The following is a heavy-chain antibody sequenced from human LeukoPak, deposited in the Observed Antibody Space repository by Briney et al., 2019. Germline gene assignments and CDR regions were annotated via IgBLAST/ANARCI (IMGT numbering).Heavy chain of an antibody. CDR2: IYDSGIN. CDR1: GGSPSSISYY. Sequence: SETLSLTCIVSGGSPSSISYYWGWLRQPGGRGREWLRSIYDSGINYYNPYLKSRGTISVDTSKNQFSLKLRSVTAADTAVYYCASTDYVSGSPLSGMDVWGQGTTVTVSS. V-gene: IGHV4-39*01. CDR3: ASTDYVSGSPLSGMDV. D-gene: IGHD3-10*01. J-gene: IGHJ6*01.